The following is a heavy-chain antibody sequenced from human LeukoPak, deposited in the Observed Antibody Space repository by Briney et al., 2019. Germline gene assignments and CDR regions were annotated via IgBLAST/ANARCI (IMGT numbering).Heavy chain of an antibody. CDR1: GYTFTSYG. D-gene: IGHD2-21*02. CDR2: ISAYNGNT. V-gene: IGHV1-18*01. Sequence: ASVKVSCKASGYTFTSYGISWVRQAPGQGLEWMGWISAYNGNTNYAQKLQGRVTMTTDTSTSTAYMELRSLRSDDTAVFSGARGEVGVGTEKNGSAPWGKEPLVTVS. J-gene: IGHJ5*02. CDR3: ARGEVGVGTEKNGSAP.